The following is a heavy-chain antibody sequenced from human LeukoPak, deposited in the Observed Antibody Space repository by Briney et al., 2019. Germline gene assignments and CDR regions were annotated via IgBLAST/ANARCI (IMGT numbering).Heavy chain of an antibody. CDR1: GFTVSSYV. CDR2: ISGSGDST. V-gene: IGHV3-23*01. D-gene: IGHD2-8*01. J-gene: IGHJ4*02. CDR3: AKVLMVYAVFDY. Sequence: GGSLRLSCAASGFTVSSYVMTWVRQAPGKGLEWVSGISGSGDSTYYADSVKGRFTNSRDNSKDTLYLQMNSLRAEDTAVYYCAKVLMVYAVFDYWGQGTLVTVSS.